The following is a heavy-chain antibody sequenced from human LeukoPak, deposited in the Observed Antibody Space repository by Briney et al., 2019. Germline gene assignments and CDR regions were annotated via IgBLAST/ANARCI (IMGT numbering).Heavy chain of an antibody. CDR1: GGSISSSSYY. Sequence: PSETLSLTCTVSGGSISSSSYYWGWIRQPPGKGLEWIGSIYYSGSTYYNPSLESRVTISVDTSKNQFSLKLSSVTAADTAVYYCARLWSYGYFDYWGQGTLVTVSS. V-gene: IGHV4-39*01. CDR2: IYYSGST. CDR3: ARLWSYGYFDY. D-gene: IGHD5-18*01. J-gene: IGHJ4*02.